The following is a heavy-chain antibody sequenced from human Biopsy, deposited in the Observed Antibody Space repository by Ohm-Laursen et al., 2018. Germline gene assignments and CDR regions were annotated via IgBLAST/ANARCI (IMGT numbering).Heavy chain of an antibody. CDR2: INPNSGGT. CDR3: TRDRGITVAGTLGFNFDY. D-gene: IGHD6-19*01. CDR1: GYTFTDYY. Sequence: SVKVSCKASGYTFTDYYMHWVRQAPGQGLEWMGWINPNSGGTNYAQKFQGRVTMTRDTSISTAYMELSGLRSDDTAVYYCTRDRGITVAGTLGFNFDYWGQGTLVTVSS. J-gene: IGHJ4*02. V-gene: IGHV1-2*02.